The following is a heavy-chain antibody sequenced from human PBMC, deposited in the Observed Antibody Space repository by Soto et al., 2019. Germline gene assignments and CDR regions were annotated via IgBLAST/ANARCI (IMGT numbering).Heavy chain of an antibody. V-gene: IGHV4-59*08. J-gene: IGHJ4*02. CDR1: GGSISSYY. D-gene: IGHD3-10*01. Sequence: SETLSLTCPVSGGSISSYYWSWIRQPPGKGLEWIGYIYYSGSTNYNPSLKSRVTISVDTSKNQFSLKLNSMTAADTAVYYCARHNYGSGSTYFDYWCQGTLVTVSS. CDR2: IYYSGST. CDR3: ARHNYGSGSTYFDY.